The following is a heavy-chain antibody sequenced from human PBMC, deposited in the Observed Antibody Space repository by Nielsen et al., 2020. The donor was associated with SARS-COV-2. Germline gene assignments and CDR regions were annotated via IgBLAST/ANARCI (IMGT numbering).Heavy chain of an antibody. V-gene: IGHV3-66*01. CDR3: ARDWRCSGGSCYYYYYYMDV. D-gene: IGHD2-15*01. Sequence: GGSLRLSCAASGFTVSSNYMSWVRQAPGKGLEWVSVIYSGGSTYYADSVKGRFTISRDNSKNTLYLQMNSLRDEDTAVYYCARDWRCSGGSCYYYYYYMDVWGKGTTVTVSS. CDR1: GFTVSSNY. CDR2: IYSGGST. J-gene: IGHJ6*03.